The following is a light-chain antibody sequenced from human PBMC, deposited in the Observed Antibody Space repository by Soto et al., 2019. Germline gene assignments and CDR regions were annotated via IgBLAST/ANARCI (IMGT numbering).Light chain of an antibody. Sequence: EIVLTQSPATLSSSPGERATLTCRASQSVSSSLAWYQQKPGQAPRLLIYAAFNRATGVPARFSGSGSGASFTLGISSLDPDDFAVYGCQLRSNWHPSQLTFGGGTKVEIK. CDR3: QLRSNWHPSQLT. CDR1: QSVSSS. V-gene: IGKV3-11*01. J-gene: IGKJ4*01. CDR2: AAF.